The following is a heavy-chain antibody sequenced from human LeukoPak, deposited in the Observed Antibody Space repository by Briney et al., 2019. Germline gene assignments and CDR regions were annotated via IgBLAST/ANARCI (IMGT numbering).Heavy chain of an antibody. CDR1: GFTFSNYA. CDR3: VKNGVYTSGGYGGYFDY. Sequence: SGGSLRLSCSASGFTFSNYAMYWVRQAPGKGLEYISAISSNGGSTYYADSVKGRFTISRDNSKNTLYLQMSSLRSEDTAVYYCVKNGVYTSGGYGGYFDYWGQGTLVTVSS. J-gene: IGHJ4*02. D-gene: IGHD6-19*01. V-gene: IGHV3-64D*08. CDR2: ISSNGGST.